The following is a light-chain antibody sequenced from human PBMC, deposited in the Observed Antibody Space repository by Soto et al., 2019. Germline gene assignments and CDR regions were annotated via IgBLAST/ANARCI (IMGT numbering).Light chain of an antibody. CDR1: GSDIATFNY. Sequence: QSALAQPASMSGSPGQSITISCTGSGSDIATFNYVSWYRQYPGKAPKLLIYQVTSRASGVSHRFSGSKSGNTAALTISGLQPEDEAEYYCNSYTSTTTGVFGTGTKVTVL. CDR2: QVT. V-gene: IGLV2-14*01. CDR3: NSYTSTTTGV. J-gene: IGLJ1*01.